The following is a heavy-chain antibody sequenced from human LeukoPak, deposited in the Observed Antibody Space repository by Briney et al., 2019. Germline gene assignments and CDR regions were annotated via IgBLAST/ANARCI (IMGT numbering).Heavy chain of an antibody. Sequence: KTSETLSLTCTVSGGSISSSDFYWGWIRQPPGKGLEWIGVISYSGGTSYNPSLKSRVTISVDTSKSHFSLKLSSVTAADTAIYYCARLDKGINAAHFDYWGQGTLVTVSS. CDR1: GGSISSSDFY. J-gene: IGHJ4*02. V-gene: IGHV4-39*01. CDR3: ARLDKGINAAHFDY. D-gene: IGHD3-22*01. CDR2: ISYSGGT.